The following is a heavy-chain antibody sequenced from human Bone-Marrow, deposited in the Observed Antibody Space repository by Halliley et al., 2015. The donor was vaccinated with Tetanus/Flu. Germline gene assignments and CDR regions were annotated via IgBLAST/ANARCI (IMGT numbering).Heavy chain of an antibody. V-gene: IGHV1-8*01. J-gene: IGHJ5*01. CDR1: GYSFTSYD. CDR3: ARNLYASGSFDS. D-gene: IGHD3-10*01. Sequence: QLVQSGAEVEKPGASVKVSCKASGYSFTSYDINWVRQAPGQGLEWVGWMSPNNGHSGYAQKFQGRVTLTRDTSKSTAYMGLSSLRSEDTAVYYCARNLYASGSFDSWGQGTLVAVSS. CDR2: MSPNNGHS.